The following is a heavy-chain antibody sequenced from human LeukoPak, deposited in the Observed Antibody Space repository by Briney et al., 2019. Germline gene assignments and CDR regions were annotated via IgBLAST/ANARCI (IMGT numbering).Heavy chain of an antibody. V-gene: IGHV4-61*02. CDR2: IYTSGST. J-gene: IGHJ4*02. CDR3: ARVLGCCSSTSCHTADY. Sequence: SETLSLTCTVSGGSISSGSYYWRWIRQPAGKGLEWIGRIYTSGSTNYNPSLKSRVTISVGTSKNQFSLKLSSVTAADTAVYYCARVLGCCSSTSCHTADYWGQGTLVTVSS. D-gene: IGHD2-2*01. CDR1: GGSISSGSYY.